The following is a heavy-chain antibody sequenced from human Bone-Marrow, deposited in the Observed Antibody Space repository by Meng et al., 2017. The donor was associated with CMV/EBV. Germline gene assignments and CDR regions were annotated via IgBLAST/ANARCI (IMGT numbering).Heavy chain of an antibody. CDR3: ATMGATTNWFDP. CDR2: IIPIFGTA. D-gene: IGHD1-26*01. V-gene: IGHV1-69*05. Sequence: CKASGGTFSSYAISWVRQAPGQGLEWMGGIIPIFGTANYAQKFQGRVTITTDKSTSTAYMELSSLRSEDTAVYYCATMGATTNWFDPWGQGTLVTVSS. J-gene: IGHJ5*02. CDR1: GGTFSSYA.